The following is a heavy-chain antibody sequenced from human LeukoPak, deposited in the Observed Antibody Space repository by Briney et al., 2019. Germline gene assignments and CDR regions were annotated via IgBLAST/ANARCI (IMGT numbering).Heavy chain of an antibody. CDR2: IYPGDSDT. Sequence: GESLKISCKGSGYSFTSYWIGWVRQMPGKGLEWMGIIYPGDSDTRYSPSFQGQVTISADKSISTAYLQWSSLKASDTAMYYCARHGGYCSSTSCYTAYYYYYYMDVWGKGTTVTVSS. J-gene: IGHJ6*03. V-gene: IGHV5-51*01. CDR3: ARHGGYCSSTSCYTAYYYYYYMDV. D-gene: IGHD2-2*02. CDR1: GYSFTSYW.